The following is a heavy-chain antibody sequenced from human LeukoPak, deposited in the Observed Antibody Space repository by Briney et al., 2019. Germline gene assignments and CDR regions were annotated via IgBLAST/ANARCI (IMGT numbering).Heavy chain of an antibody. V-gene: IGHV3-48*03. CDR3: ARDNEGAFDV. CDR1: GFTFSSYE. J-gene: IGHJ3*01. Sequence: GGSLRLSCAASGFTFSSYEMNWVRQAPGKALEWVSYIRSSGYPIYYADSVKGRFTISRDNAKNSLYLQMSNLRAEDTAIYYCARDNEGAFDVWGQGTMVTVSP. CDR2: IRSSGYPI. D-gene: IGHD1-1*01.